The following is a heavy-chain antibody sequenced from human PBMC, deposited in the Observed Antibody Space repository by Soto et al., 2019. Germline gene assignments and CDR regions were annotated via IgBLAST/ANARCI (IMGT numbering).Heavy chain of an antibody. V-gene: IGHV4-30-4*01. Sequence: QVQLQESGPGLVKPSETLSLTCTVSGGSISGGIYYWSWVRQSPGQGLEWIGYIFHSGSTFYNPSLGSRVTISVDTSKNQFSLRLSSVTAADTAVYYCAREIIPLTTDWYFDLWGRSTLVTFSS. CDR1: GGSISGGIYY. CDR3: AREIIPLTTDWYFDL. D-gene: IGHD4-17*01. CDR2: IFHSGST. J-gene: IGHJ2*01.